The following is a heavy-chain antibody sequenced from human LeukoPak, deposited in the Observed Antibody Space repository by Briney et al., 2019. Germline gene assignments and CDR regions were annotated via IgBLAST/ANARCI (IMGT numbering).Heavy chain of an antibody. V-gene: IGHV4-38-2*01. CDR1: GYSISSGYY. CDR2: IYHSGST. D-gene: IGHD1-26*01. J-gene: IGHJ3*02. Sequence: SETLSLSCAVSGYSISSGYYWGWIRQPPGKGLEWIGSIYHSGSTYYNPSLKSRVTISVDTSKNQFSLKLSSVTAADTAVYYCARHRSGSPVSAFDIWGQGTMVTVSS. CDR3: ARHRSGSPVSAFDI.